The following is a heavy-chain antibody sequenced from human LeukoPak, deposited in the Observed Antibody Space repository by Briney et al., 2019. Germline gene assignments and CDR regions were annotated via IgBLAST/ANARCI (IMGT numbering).Heavy chain of an antibody. D-gene: IGHD4-17*01. CDR3: AHYADYVGFDY. CDR2: ISDSGGDT. Sequence: GGSLRLSCAASGFTFSSYAMSWVRQAPGKGLEWVSAISDSGGDTYYADSVKGRFTISRDNSKNTLYLQLNSLRAEDTAVFYCAHYADYVGFDYWGQGTLITVSS. CDR1: GFTFSSYA. J-gene: IGHJ4*02. V-gene: IGHV3-23*01.